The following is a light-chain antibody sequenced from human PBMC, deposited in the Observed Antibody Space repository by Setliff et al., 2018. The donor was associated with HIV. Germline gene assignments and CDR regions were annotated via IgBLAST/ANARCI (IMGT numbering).Light chain of an antibody. J-gene: IGLJ3*02. CDR3: QSYDSSLSTSV. CDR1: RSDIGTYDL. Sequence: QSALTQPATVSGSPGQSSTISCTGTRSDIGTYDLVSWYRQYPGKAPKLIIYEVNRRPAGVSDRLSGSKSGTSASLAITGLHAEDEAHYYCQSYDSSLSTSVFGGGTKVTVL. CDR2: EVN. V-gene: IGLV2-14*02.